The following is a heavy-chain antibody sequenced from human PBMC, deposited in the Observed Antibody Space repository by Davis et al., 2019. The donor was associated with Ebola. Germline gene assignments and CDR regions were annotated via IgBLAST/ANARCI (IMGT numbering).Heavy chain of an antibody. D-gene: IGHD3-22*01. CDR1: GYTFTSYY. CDR2: INPSGGST. Sequence: ASVKVSCKASGYTFTSYYMHWVRQAPGQGLEWMGIINPSGGSTSYAQKFQGRVTMTRDTSTSTVYMELSSLRSEDTAVYYCAREERVIVVVIGYYYYGMDVWGQGTTVTVSS. CDR3: AREERVIVVVIGYYYYGMDV. J-gene: IGHJ6*02. V-gene: IGHV1-46*03.